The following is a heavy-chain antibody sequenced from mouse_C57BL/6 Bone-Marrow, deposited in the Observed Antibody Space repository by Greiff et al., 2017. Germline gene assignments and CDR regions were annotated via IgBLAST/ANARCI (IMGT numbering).Heavy chain of an antibody. J-gene: IGHJ2*01. CDR2: IYPRDGST. D-gene: IGHD1-1*01. CDR1: GYTFTSYD. CDR3: ARGALYYYGSSQYYFDY. V-gene: IGHV1-85*01. Sequence: VQLQQSGPELVKPGASVKLSCKASGYTFTSYDINWVKQRPGQGLEWIGWIYPRDGSTKYNEKFKGKATLTVDTSSSTAYMELHSLTSEDSAVYFCARGALYYYGSSQYYFDYWGQGTTLTVSS.